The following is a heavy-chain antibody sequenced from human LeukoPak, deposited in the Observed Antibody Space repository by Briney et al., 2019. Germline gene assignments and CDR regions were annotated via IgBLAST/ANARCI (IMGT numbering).Heavy chain of an antibody. CDR3: ARVGFRYYYGSGSYSFDY. D-gene: IGHD3-10*01. CDR1: GFTFSSYW. J-gene: IGHJ4*02. CDR2: IKQDGSEK. Sequence: GGSLRLSCAASGFTFSSYWMSWVRQAPGKGLEWVANIKQDGSEKYYVDSVKGRSTISRDNAKNSLYLQMNSLRAEDTAVYYCARVGFRYYYGSGSYSFDYWGQGTLVTVSS. V-gene: IGHV3-7*01.